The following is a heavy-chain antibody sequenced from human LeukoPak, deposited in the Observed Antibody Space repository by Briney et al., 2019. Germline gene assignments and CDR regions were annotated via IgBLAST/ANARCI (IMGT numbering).Heavy chain of an antibody. CDR1: GFTFSGSA. CDR2: IRSKANSYAT. D-gene: IGHD6-19*01. Sequence: GGSVRLSCAASGFTFSGSAMHWVRQASGQGLEWVGRIRSKANSYATAYAASVKGRFTISRDDSKNTAYLQMNSLKTEDTAVYYCTRHAGQQWLETFDYWGQGTLVTVSS. CDR3: TRHAGQQWLETFDY. J-gene: IGHJ4*02. V-gene: IGHV3-73*01.